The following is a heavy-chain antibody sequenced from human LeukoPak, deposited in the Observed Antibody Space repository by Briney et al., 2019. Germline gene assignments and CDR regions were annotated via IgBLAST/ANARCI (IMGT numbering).Heavy chain of an antibody. J-gene: IGHJ5*02. D-gene: IGHD2-15*01. V-gene: IGHV3-30*02. Sequence: PGGSLRLSCAASGITFSTSGMHWVRQAPGRGLEWVAVIRHDGSNEKYADSVKGRFTISRDNSKNTLYLQMNSLIVEDTAVYYCAKDRTEVLAAYGGWCDPWGEGTLDTVSS. CDR1: GITFSTSG. CDR2: IRHDGSNE. CDR3: AKDRTEVLAAYGGWCDP.